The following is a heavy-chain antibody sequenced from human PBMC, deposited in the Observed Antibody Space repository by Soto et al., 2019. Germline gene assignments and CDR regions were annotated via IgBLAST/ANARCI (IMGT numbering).Heavy chain of an antibody. J-gene: IGHJ4*02. CDR3: VFLAWLPHYFDY. Sequence: PAGSLTLSCAASGFSFSSYAMCWVRQPQGKGLEWVSAISGCGGSTYYADSVKGRFTTSRDNPKNTLYLLMNSPRAEYTAVYYCVFLAWLPHYFDYWGQGTLVTVSS. D-gene: IGHD3-3*01. V-gene: IGHV3-23*01. CDR1: GFSFSSYA. CDR2: ISGCGGST.